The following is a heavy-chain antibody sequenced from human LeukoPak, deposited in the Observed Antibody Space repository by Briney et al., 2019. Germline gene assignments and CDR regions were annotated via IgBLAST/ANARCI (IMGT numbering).Heavy chain of an antibody. V-gene: IGHV1-58*02. Sequence: SVKVSCKASGFTFTSSAMQWVRQARGQRLEWIGWIVVGSGNTNYAQKFQERVTITRDMSTSTAYMELSSLRSEDTAVYYCAADDYYDSSGYYGWGQGTLVTVSS. J-gene: IGHJ4*02. CDR3: AADDYYDSSGYYG. D-gene: IGHD3-22*01. CDR1: GFTFTSSA. CDR2: IVVGSGNT.